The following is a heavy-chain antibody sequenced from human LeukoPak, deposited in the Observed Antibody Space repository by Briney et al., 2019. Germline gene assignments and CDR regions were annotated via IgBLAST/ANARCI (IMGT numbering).Heavy chain of an antibody. CDR2: IYHSGST. CDR3: ARSYGSGSYSYGMDV. Sequence: PSQTLSLTCAVSGGSNSSGGYSWSWIRQPPGKGLEWIGYIYHSGSTYYIPSLKSRVTISVDRSKNQFSLKLSSVTAADTAVYYCARSYGSGSYSYGMDVWGQGTTVTVSS. V-gene: IGHV4-30-2*01. CDR1: GGSNSSGGYS. J-gene: IGHJ6*02. D-gene: IGHD3-10*01.